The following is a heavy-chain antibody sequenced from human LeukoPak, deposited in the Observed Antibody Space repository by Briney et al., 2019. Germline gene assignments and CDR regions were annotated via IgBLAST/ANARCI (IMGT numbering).Heavy chain of an antibody. D-gene: IGHD6-25*01. CDR3: AKQRRGYTYFDY. CDR2: ISGSGGST. V-gene: IGHV3-23*01. CDR1: GFTFSSYA. J-gene: IGHJ4*02. Sequence: GGSLRLSCAASGFTFSSYAMSWVRQAPGKGLEWVSAISGSGGSTYYADSVKGRFTISRDNSKNTLYLQMNSLRAEDTAVYHCAKQRRGYTYFDYWGQGTLVTVSS.